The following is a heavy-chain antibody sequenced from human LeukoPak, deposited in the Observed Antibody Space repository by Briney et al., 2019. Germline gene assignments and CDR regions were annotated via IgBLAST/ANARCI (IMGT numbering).Heavy chain of an antibody. CDR3: VTDNGAY. V-gene: IGHV1-2*06. J-gene: IGHJ4*02. D-gene: IGHD2-8*01. CDR2: INSYSGGT. CDR1: GYTFTAGYY. Sequence: SVKVSCTASGYTFTAGYYIHWVRQAPGQGLEWMGRINSYSGGTNYALKFQGRVTMTRDTSMSTAYMDLSSLTSDDTAVYFCVTDNGAYWGQGTLVTVSS.